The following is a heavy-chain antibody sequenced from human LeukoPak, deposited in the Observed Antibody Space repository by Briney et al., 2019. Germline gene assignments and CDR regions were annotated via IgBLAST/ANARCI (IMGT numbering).Heavy chain of an antibody. CDR1: GFTFSSYA. J-gene: IGHJ4*02. CDR3: ARGATIFGVVPYYFDY. CDR2: ISSNGGST. Sequence: GGSLRLSCAASGFTFSSYAMHWVRQAPGKGLEYVSAISSNGGSTCYANSVKGRFTISRDNSKNTLYLQMGSLRAEDMAVYYCARGATIFGVVPYYFDYWGQGTLVTVSS. D-gene: IGHD3-3*01. V-gene: IGHV3-64*01.